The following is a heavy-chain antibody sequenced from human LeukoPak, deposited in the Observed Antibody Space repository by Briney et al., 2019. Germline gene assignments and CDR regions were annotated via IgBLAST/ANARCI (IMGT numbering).Heavy chain of an antibody. Sequence: PRGSLRLSCAASGFTFSSYAMSWVRQAPGKGLEWVSAISGSGGSTYYADSVKGRFTISRDNSKNTLYLQMNSLRAEDTAVYYCAKGRSGSYYEFDYWGQGTLVTVSS. J-gene: IGHJ4*02. V-gene: IGHV3-23*01. CDR1: GFTFSSYA. CDR2: ISGSGGST. CDR3: AKGRSGSYYEFDY. D-gene: IGHD1-26*01.